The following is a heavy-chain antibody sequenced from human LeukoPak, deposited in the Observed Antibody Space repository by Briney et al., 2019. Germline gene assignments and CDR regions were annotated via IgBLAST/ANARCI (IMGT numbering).Heavy chain of an antibody. CDR3: AEAPLFDY. J-gene: IGHJ4*02. V-gene: IGHV3-7*01. CDR2: IKQDGSEK. Sequence: GGSLRLSCAASGFTFSSYWMSWVRQAPGKGLEWVANIKQDGSEKYYVDSVKGRFTISRDNVKNSLYLQMNSLRGEDTAVYFCAEAPLFDYWGQGTLVIVSS. CDR1: GFTFSSYW.